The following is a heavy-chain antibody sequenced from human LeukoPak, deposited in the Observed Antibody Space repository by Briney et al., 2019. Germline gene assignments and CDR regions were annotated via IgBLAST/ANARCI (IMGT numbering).Heavy chain of an antibody. Sequence: SVKVSCKASGGTFSSYAISWVRQAPGQGLEWMGGIIPIFGTANYAQKFQGRVTITADESASTAYMELSSLRSEDTAVYYCARDRVPAAIRPYNWFDPWGQGTLVTVSS. CDR2: IIPIFGTA. CDR1: GGTFSSYA. D-gene: IGHD2-2*02. CDR3: ARDRVPAAIRPYNWFDP. J-gene: IGHJ5*02. V-gene: IGHV1-69*13.